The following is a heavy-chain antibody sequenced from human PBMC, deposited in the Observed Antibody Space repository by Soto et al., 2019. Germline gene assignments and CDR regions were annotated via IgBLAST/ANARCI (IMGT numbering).Heavy chain of an antibody. Sequence: GGSLRLSCAASGFTFSSYSMNWVRQAPGKGLEWVSYISSSSSTIYYADSVKGRFTISRDNAKNSLYLQMNSLRDEDTAVYYCARGGHGDYVYYYYGMDVWGQGTTVTVSS. D-gene: IGHD4-17*01. CDR2: ISSSSSTI. CDR1: GFTFSSYS. CDR3: ARGGHGDYVYYYYGMDV. V-gene: IGHV3-48*02. J-gene: IGHJ6*02.